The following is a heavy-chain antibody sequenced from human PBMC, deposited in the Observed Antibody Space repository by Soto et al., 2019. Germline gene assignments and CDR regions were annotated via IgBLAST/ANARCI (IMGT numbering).Heavy chain of an antibody. J-gene: IGHJ6*02. CDR2: INPNSGGT. CDR3: ARGRRLHTIFGVVRPDDYYYDYGMDV. Sequence: ASVKVSCKASGYTFTGYYMHWVRQAPGQGLEWMGWINPNSGGTNYAQKFQGRVTMTRDTSISTAYMELSRLRSDGTAVYYCARGRRLHTIFGVVRPDDYYYDYGMDVWGQGTTVTVSS. CDR1: GYTFTGYY. V-gene: IGHV1-2*02. D-gene: IGHD3-3*01.